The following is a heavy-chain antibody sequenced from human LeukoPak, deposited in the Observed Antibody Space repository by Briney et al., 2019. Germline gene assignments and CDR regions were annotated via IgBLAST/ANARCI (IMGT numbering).Heavy chain of an antibody. J-gene: IGHJ3*02. V-gene: IGHV3-43*02. CDR1: GFTFDDYA. D-gene: IGHD4-17*01. CDR2: INGDGGST. Sequence: PGGPLRLSCAASGFTFDDYAMHWVRQAPGKGLEWVSLINGDGGSTYYADSVKGRFTISRDNSKNSLYLQMNSLRTEDTALYYCAKDTLTTVTTRVYAAFDIWGQGTMVTASS. CDR3: AKDTLTTVTTRVYAAFDI.